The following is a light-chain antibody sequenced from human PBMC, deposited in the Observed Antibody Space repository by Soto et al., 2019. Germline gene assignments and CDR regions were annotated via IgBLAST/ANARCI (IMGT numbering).Light chain of an antibody. CDR3: AAWDDSLYGRV. CDR2: SNN. CDR1: RSNIGSNP. J-gene: IGLJ1*01. V-gene: IGLV1-44*01. Sequence: QSVLTQPPSASGTPGQRVTISCSGSRSNIGSNPVNWYQQLPGTAPKLLIDSNNQRPSGVPDRFSGSRSGTSASLAISGLQSEYEADYYCAAWDDSLYGRVFGTGTKLTVL.